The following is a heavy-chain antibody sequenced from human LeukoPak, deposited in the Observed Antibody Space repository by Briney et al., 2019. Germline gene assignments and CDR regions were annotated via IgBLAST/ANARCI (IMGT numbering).Heavy chain of an antibody. CDR2: SNTSAVGT. CDR1: GYPFPSYH. V-gene: IGHV1-46*01. J-gene: IGHJ4*02. Sequence: ASVNVSCKSSGYPFPSYHFHWVQHAPGQGLEWMGASNTSAVGTNYAQKFQGRVTMTWNTSTTTVYMELSKLRSGDTAVYYCAREESGGYFDYWGQGILVTVSS. D-gene: IGHD2-8*02. CDR3: AREESGGYFDY.